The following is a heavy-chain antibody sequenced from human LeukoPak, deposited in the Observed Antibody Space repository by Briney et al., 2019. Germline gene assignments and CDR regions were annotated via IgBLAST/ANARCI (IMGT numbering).Heavy chain of an antibody. Sequence: SETLSLTCTVSGGSTSISNYYWAWIRQPPGKDLGWIGYIYYSGSTNYNPSLKSRVTISVDTSKNQFSLKLSSVTAADTAVYYCARGSPELQSGPDYWGQGTLVTVSS. CDR2: IYYSGST. CDR3: ARGSPELQSGPDY. CDR1: GGSTSISNYY. J-gene: IGHJ4*02. V-gene: IGHV4-61*05. D-gene: IGHD1-26*01.